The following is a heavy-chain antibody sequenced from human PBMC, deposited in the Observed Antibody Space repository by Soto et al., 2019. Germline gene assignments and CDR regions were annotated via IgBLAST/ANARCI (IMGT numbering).Heavy chain of an antibody. D-gene: IGHD3-10*01. CDR3: ARDIGSYAYGEGY. CDR1: GGSINSYW. J-gene: IGHJ4*02. V-gene: IGHV4-4*07. CDR2: VYSTGTT. Sequence: SETLSLTCSVSGGSINSYWWSWIRQPAGKGLEWIGRVYSTGTTDYNPSLNSRATMSVETSKNQFSLKLTSVTAADTAVYYCARDIGSYAYGEGYWGQGSQVTVSS.